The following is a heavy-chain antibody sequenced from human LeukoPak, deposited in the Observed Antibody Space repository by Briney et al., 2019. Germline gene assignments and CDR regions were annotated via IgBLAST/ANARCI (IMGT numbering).Heavy chain of an antibody. CDR3: ATAPTEDGDGSSPGY. J-gene: IGHJ4*02. CDR2: ISSSGSDT. CDR1: RFTFRDHF. Sequence: PGGSLRLSCAASRFTFRDHFMSWIRQPPGKGLEYVSYISSSGSDTYYSDSVKGRFTVSRDNAKHSLFLQMNSLRAEDTAVYYCATAPTEDGDGSSPGYWGQGTLVTVSS. D-gene: IGHD4-17*01. V-gene: IGHV3-11*04.